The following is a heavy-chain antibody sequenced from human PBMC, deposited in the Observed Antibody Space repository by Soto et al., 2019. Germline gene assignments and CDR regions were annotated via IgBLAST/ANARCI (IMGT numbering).Heavy chain of an antibody. V-gene: IGHV4-39*01. D-gene: IGHD3-16*01. J-gene: IGHJ4*02. CDR1: PDSLDSSVYH. CDR3: ARHERPRDSYVNVGRPPYFFDK. Sequence: PSETLPLPCCLSPDSLDSSVYHWERITQSPRNGLEWLGRFYYSGATDYKPALRSRVTISADESRNQLSLRLTSVAASDTAIYYCARHERPRDSYVNVGRPPYFFDKWGRGTAGTVSS. CDR2: FYYSGAT.